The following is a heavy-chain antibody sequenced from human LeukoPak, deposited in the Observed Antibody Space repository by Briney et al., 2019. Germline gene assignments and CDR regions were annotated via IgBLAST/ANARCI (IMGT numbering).Heavy chain of an antibody. CDR3: ARESITMIADDAFDI. Sequence: APVKVSCKASGYTFTSYYMHWVRQAPGQGLEWMGIINPSCGSTSYAQKFQGRVTMTRDTSTSTVYMELSSLRSEDTAVYYCARESITMIADDAFDIWGQGTMVTVSS. D-gene: IGHD3-22*01. V-gene: IGHV1-46*01. J-gene: IGHJ3*02. CDR2: INPSCGST. CDR1: GYTFTSYY.